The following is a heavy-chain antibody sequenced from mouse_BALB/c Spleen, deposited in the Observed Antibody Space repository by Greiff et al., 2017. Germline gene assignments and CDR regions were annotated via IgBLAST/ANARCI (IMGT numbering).Heavy chain of an antibody. CDR2: INPSTGYT. Sequence: QVQLKQSGAELAKPGASVKMSCKASGYTFTSYWMHWVKQRPGQGLEWIGYINPSTGYTEYNQKFKDKATLTADKSSSTAYMQLSSLTSEDSAVYYCARGYRYDRGYFDYWGQGTTLTVSS. D-gene: IGHD2-14*01. CDR3: ARGYRYDRGYFDY. V-gene: IGHV1-7*01. J-gene: IGHJ2*01. CDR1: GYTFTSYW.